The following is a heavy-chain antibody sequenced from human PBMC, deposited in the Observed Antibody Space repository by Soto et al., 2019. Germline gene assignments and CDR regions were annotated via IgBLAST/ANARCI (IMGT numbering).Heavy chain of an antibody. CDR1: GFTFGDSY. D-gene: IGHD2-15*01. CDR3: VRGGGGGMFDP. J-gene: IGHJ5*02. Sequence: VGSLRLSCAVSGFTFGDSYMSWIRQAPGKGLEWLSYISPGSRYPAYADSVKGRFTISRDNAKRSLYLQMMSLTAEDTAIYYCVRGGGGGMFDPWGQGTMVTVSS. V-gene: IGHV3-11*06. CDR2: ISPGSRYP.